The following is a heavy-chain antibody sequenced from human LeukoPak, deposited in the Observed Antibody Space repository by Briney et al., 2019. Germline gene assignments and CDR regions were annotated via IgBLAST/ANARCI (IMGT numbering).Heavy chain of an antibody. V-gene: IGHV4-34*01. CDR2: INHSGNT. Sequence: SETLSLTCAVYGGSFSGYYWSWIRQPPGKGLEWNGEINHSGNTNYNPSLKSRVTISVDTSKDQFSLKLSSVTAADTAVYYCARVEAHGSGSYWLYYYYYYMDVWGKGTTVTVSS. J-gene: IGHJ6*03. CDR3: ARVEAHGSGSYWLYYYYYYMDV. CDR1: GGSFSGYY. D-gene: IGHD3-10*01.